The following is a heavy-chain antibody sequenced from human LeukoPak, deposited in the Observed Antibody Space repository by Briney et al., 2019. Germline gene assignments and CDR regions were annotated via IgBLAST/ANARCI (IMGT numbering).Heavy chain of an antibody. J-gene: IGHJ6*03. CDR1: GGSISSSNW. D-gene: IGHD1-26*01. CDR3: AKDHGELLDYYYMDV. V-gene: IGHV4-4*02. Sequence: SETLSLTCAVSGGSISSSNWWSWVRQPPGKGLEWIGEIYHSGSTNYNPSLKSRVTISVDKSKNQFSLKLSSVTAADTAVYYCAKDHGELLDYYYMDVWGKGTTVTISS. CDR2: IYHSGST.